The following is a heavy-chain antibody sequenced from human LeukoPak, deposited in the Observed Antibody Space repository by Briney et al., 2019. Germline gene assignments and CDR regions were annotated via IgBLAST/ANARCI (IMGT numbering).Heavy chain of an antibody. V-gene: IGHV1-24*01. CDR3: ASPGEVPTNHRVQP. CDR2: FDPEDGET. Sequence: GASVKVSCKVSGHTLTELWLQRVLQAPGKGLEWMGSFDPEDGETVYAQNFQGRVTLTEDTSIDTAYMELYILRSEDTAVYYCASPGEVPTNHRVQPWGPGTLVTVSS. CDR1: GHTLTELW. J-gene: IGHJ5*02. D-gene: IGHD1-14*01.